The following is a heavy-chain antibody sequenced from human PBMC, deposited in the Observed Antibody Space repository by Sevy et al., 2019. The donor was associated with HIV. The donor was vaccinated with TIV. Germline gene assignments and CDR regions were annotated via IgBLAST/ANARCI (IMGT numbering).Heavy chain of an antibody. V-gene: IGHV3-33*01. CDR2: IGYDGSNK. J-gene: IGHJ1*01. CDR3: ARGTTDRECFHH. Sequence: GGSLRLSCAASGFTPSTYGLHWVRQAPGKGLEWVAVIGYDGSNKYYADSVKGRFTISRDNSKNTLYLQMSGLRAEDTAVYFCARGTTDRECFHHWGQGTLVTVSS. CDR1: GFTPSTYG. D-gene: IGHD4-4*01.